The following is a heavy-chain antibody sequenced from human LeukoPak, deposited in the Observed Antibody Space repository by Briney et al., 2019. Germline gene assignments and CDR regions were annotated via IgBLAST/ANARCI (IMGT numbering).Heavy chain of an antibody. CDR2: IGGSVPTT. D-gene: IGHD1-26*01. V-gene: IGHV3-23*01. CDR3: AKDAFSSGSPFYMDV. Sequence: PGGPLRLSCAASGFTFSIYAMMWVRQTPDKGLEWVSCIGGSVPTTFYADSVKGRFTISRDNSKNTLYLQMNSLRVEDTAVYYCAKDAFSSGSPFYMDVWGKGTTVTVSS. J-gene: IGHJ6*03. CDR1: GFTFSIYA.